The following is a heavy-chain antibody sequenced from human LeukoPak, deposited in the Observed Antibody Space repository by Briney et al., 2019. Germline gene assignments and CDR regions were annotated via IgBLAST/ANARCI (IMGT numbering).Heavy chain of an antibody. D-gene: IGHD3-22*01. J-gene: IGHJ4*02. CDR3: ARANYYYDSSGYLDY. CDR1: GFTVSSNY. Sequence: PGGSLRLSCAASGFTVSSNYMSWVRQAPGKGLEWVSVIYSGGSTYYADSVKGRFTISRDNSKNTLYLQMNSLRAEDTAVYYCARANYYYDSSGYLDYWGQGTLVTVSS. V-gene: IGHV3-53*01. CDR2: IYSGGST.